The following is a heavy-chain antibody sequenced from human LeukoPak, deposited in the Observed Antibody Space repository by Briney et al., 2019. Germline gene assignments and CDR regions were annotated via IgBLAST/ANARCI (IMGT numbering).Heavy chain of an antibody. CDR2: MYSGGTT. Sequence: PGGSLRLSCTGSGLTVSSSYMSWVRQTPGKGLEWVSVMYSGGTTYYADSVKGRFTISRDSSKNTVNLQMNSLRAEDTAVYYCARDRRDGYCLGHWGQGTLVTVSS. J-gene: IGHJ4*02. V-gene: IGHV3-66*01. CDR3: ARDRRDGYCLGH. CDR1: GLTVSSSY. D-gene: IGHD5-24*01.